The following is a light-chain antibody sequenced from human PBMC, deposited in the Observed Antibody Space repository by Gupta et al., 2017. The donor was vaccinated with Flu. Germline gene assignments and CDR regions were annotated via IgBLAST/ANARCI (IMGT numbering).Light chain of an antibody. J-gene: IGKJ3*01. CDR2: AAS. V-gene: IGKV3-11*01. CDR3: QQRSIWHT. CDR1: QSVSSY. Sequence: EIVLTQSPATLSLSPGERATRSCRASQSVSSYLDCYQQKPGQAPRLLIYAASNSAIGIPARFSGSGSGTDFTLTSSSRESEDFAVYYGQQRSIWHTFGHGTKVDIK.